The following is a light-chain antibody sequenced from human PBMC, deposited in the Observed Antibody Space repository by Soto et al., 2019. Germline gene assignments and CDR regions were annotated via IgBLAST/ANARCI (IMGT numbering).Light chain of an antibody. CDR2: GAS. CDR1: QSVRSSY. V-gene: IGKV3-20*01. CDR3: QQYGSSPIT. J-gene: IGKJ4*01. Sequence: IVLTQFPGTLSLSPGERATLSCRASQSVRSSYLAWYQQKPGQAPRLLIYGASSRATGIPDRFSGSGSGTDFTLTISRLEPEDFAVYYCQQYGSSPITFGGGTMVDIK.